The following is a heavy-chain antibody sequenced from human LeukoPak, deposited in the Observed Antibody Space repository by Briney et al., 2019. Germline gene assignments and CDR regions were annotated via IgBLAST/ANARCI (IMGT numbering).Heavy chain of an antibody. CDR3: ARHWEWPETPFDY. CDR2: IYYSGST. Sequence: PSETLSLTCTVSGGSISSYYWSWIRQPPGKGLEWIGYIYYSGSTNYNPSLKSRVTISVDTSKNQFSLKLSSVTAADTAVYYCARHWEWPETPFDYWGQGTLVTVSS. J-gene: IGHJ4*02. CDR1: GGSISSYY. V-gene: IGHV4-59*08. D-gene: IGHD3-3*01.